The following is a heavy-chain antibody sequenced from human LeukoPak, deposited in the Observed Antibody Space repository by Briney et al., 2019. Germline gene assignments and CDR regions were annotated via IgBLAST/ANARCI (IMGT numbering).Heavy chain of an antibody. J-gene: IGHJ6*03. V-gene: IGHV1-8*01. CDR1: GYTFTSYD. D-gene: IGHD3-10*01. Sequence: GASVKVSCKASGYTFTSYDINWVRQATGQGLEWMGWMNPNSGNTGYAQKFQGRVTMTRNTSISTAYMEQSSLRSEDTAVYYCARADDTMVRGVIIYYLDVWGKRTTVTVS. CDR2: MNPNSGNT. CDR3: ARADDTMVRGVIIYYLDV.